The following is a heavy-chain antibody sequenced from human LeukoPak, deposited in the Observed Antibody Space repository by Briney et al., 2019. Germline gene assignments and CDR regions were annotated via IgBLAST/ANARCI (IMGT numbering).Heavy chain of an antibody. V-gene: IGHV4-39*01. CDR2: IYYSGST. CDR1: GGSTSSSSYY. D-gene: IGHD3-10*01. J-gene: IGHJ6*03. CDR3: ARLPYYYGSGSYFYYYYYMDV. Sequence: SETLSLTCTVSGGSTSSSSYYWGWIRQPPGKGLEWIGSIYYSGSTYYNPSLKSRVTISVDTSKNQFSLKLSSVTAADTAVYYCARLPYYYGSGSYFYYYYYMDVWGKGTTVTISS.